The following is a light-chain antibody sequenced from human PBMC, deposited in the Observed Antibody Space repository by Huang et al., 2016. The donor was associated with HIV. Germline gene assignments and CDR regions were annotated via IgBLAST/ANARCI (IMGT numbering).Light chain of an antibody. CDR1: QNINTS. CDR2: AAS. V-gene: IGKV1-39*01. Sequence: DIQMTQSPSSLSASVGDRVTISCRASQNINTSLNWYQQTPGKAPKLRIYAASTVRSGAVRSRFSGSGSGTDFSLTSSSLQPEDFATYYCQQSYSTLMTCGQGTRLEMK. CDR3: QQSYSTLMT. J-gene: IGKJ5*01.